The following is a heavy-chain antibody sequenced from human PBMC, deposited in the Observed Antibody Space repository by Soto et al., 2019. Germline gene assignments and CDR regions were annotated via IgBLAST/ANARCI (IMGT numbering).Heavy chain of an antibody. CDR3: TTRAIYFFDS. V-gene: IGHV3-15*01. D-gene: IGHD3-3*02. J-gene: IGHJ4*02. Sequence: PGGSLRLSCAASGFTVSNAWMSWVRHAPGKGLEWVGRIKSITDGGTTDYAAPVKGRFTISRDDSKQTLYLQMNSLKTDDTAVYYCTTRAIYFFDSWGQGTLVTVSS. CDR2: IKSITDGGTT. CDR1: GFTVSNAW.